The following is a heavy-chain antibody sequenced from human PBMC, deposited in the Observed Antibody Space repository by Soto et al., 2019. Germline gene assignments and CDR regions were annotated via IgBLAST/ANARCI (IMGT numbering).Heavy chain of an antibody. CDR1: GGSISNYY. CDR3: ARRPLVRGIIPYYFDS. V-gene: IGHV4-59*05. D-gene: IGHD3-10*01. Sequence: SETLSLTCTVSGGSISNYYWSWIRQPPGKGLEWIGSIYYSGSAYYNPSLKSRLTISVDTSKNQFSLNLSSVTAADTAVYFCARRPLVRGIIPYYFDSWGQGTLVTVSS. CDR2: IYYSGSA. J-gene: IGHJ4*02.